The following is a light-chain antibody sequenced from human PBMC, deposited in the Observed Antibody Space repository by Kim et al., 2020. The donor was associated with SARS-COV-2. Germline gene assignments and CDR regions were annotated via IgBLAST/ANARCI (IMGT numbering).Light chain of an antibody. CDR2: KAS. Sequence: DIQMTQSPPTLSASVGDRVTITCRVSQSISFWLAWYQQKPGKAPKLLIYKASSLESGVPSRFSGRGSGTEVTHTISSLQPDDFATYYCQQYNNYDYTLGQGTKRDI. CDR3: QQYNNYDYT. CDR1: QSISFW. V-gene: IGKV1-5*03. J-gene: IGKJ2*01.